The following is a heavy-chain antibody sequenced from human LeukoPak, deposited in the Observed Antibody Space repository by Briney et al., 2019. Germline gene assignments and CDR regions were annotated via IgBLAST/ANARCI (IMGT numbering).Heavy chain of an antibody. CDR1: GGSFSGYY. CDR3: ATRRAVGDRYYYYYHMDV. V-gene: IGHV4-34*01. D-gene: IGHD1-26*01. J-gene: IGHJ6*03. CDR2: INHSGST. Sequence: PSETLSLTCAVYGGSFSGYYWSWIRQPPGKGLEWIGEINHSGSTNYNPSLKSRVTISVDTSKNQFSLKLSSVTAADTAVYYCATRRAVGDRYYYYYHMDVWGEGTTITVSS.